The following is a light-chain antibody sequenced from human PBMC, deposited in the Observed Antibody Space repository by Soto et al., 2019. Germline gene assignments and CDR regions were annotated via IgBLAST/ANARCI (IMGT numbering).Light chain of an antibody. CDR2: RTN. CDR3: QSYDSSLGGLGV. CDR1: SSNIGTGYD. J-gene: IGLJ2*01. Sequence: QSVLTQPPSVSGAPGQRVTISCTGSSSNIGTGYDVHWYQQLPGAAPKLLIFRTNNRPSGVPDRFSGSRSGSSASLAITGLQAEDEAVYHCQSYDSSLGGLGVFGGGTQLTVL. V-gene: IGLV1-40*01.